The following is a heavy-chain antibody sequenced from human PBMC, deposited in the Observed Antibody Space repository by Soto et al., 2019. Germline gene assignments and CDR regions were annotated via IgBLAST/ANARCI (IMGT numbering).Heavy chain of an antibody. CDR3: TTSDNDKFVDY. J-gene: IGHJ4*02. D-gene: IGHD5-12*01. Sequence: PGGSLRLSCAASGFSFNGSAIHWVRQASGKGLEWVGRIRSRANSYATTYAASVKGRFTISRDHSENTASLHMNSLKTEDTAVYYCTTSDNDKFVDYWGQGVLVTVSS. CDR2: IRSRANSYAT. CDR1: GFSFNGSA. V-gene: IGHV3-73*01.